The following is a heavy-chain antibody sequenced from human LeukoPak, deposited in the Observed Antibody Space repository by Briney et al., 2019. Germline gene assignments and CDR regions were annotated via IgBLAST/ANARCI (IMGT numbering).Heavy chain of an antibody. CDR1: GGSISSSSYY. Sequence: SETLFLTCSVSGGSISSSSYYWGWIRQPPGMGLEWIGSIYYSGITYYNQSLKSRATVSVDTSKNQFSLNLNSVTAADTAVYYCARRNGHSWDVGNWFDPWGQGTVVTVSS. D-gene: IGHD6-13*01. V-gene: IGHV4-39*01. J-gene: IGHJ5*02. CDR3: ARRNGHSWDVGNWFDP. CDR2: IYYSGIT.